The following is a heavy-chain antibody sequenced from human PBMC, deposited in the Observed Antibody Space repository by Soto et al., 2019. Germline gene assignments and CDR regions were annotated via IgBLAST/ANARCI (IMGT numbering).Heavy chain of an antibody. CDR3: VMVDNYVTPTPQDV. CDR2: ISPYTGDT. CDR1: GYIFVNYG. Sequence: QVQLVQSGDEVKKPGASVKVSCKASGYIFVNYGIAWVRQAPRQGLELMGWISPYTGDTHSASKVQGRPPMTTDTSTSTAYIDLGSLTSDDTAVYYCVMVDNYVTPTPQDVWGQGTTVTVSS. J-gene: IGHJ6*02. D-gene: IGHD3-16*01. V-gene: IGHV1-18*01.